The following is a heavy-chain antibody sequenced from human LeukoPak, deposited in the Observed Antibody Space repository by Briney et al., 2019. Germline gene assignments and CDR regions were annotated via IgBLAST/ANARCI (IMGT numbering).Heavy chain of an antibody. CDR2: ISGSGGST. D-gene: IGHD3-10*01. CDR3: AKDLVRGVMVVPYFDY. CDR1: GFTFSSYG. J-gene: IGHJ4*02. V-gene: IGHV3-23*01. Sequence: GGSLRLSCAASGFTFSSYGMSWVRQAPGKGLEWVSAISGSGGSTYYADSVKGRFTISRDNSKNTMYLKMHSLRAEDRAVYYCAKDLVRGVMVVPYFDYWGQGTLVTVSS.